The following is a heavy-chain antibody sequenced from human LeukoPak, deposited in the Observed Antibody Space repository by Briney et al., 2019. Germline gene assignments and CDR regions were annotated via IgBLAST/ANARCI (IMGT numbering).Heavy chain of an antibody. CDR1: GFSSNY. Sequence: GGSLRLSCVASGFSSNYMSWVRQAPGQGLEWVSVIYSGDSTYYADSVKGRFTISRDISKNTLYLQMNRLRPEDTAVYHCARDLWDATGYWGQGTLVTVSS. CDR3: ARDLWDATGY. CDR2: IYSGDST. J-gene: IGHJ4*02. V-gene: IGHV3-66*02. D-gene: IGHD3-3*01.